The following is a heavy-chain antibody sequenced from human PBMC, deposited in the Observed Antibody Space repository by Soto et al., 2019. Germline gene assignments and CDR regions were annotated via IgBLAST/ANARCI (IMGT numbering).Heavy chain of an antibody. CDR2: ISDDGSTN. V-gene: IGHV3-30-3*01. Sequence: QVQLVESGGGVVQPGRSLRLSCAASGFIFSSYPMHWVRQAPGKGLEWVAVISDDGSTNYYADSVKGRFTITRDNSKNTVYLQMNSLSSEDTAVYNCERADVTVPPSVFDHWGQGTLGTVSS. CDR1: GFIFSSYP. D-gene: IGHD2-8*02. J-gene: IGHJ5*02. CDR3: ERADVTVPPSVFDH.